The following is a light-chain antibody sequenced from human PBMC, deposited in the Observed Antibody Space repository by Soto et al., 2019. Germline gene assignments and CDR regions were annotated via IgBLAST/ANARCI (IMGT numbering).Light chain of an antibody. Sequence: DIQMTQSPSTLSASVGDRVTITCRASQSISSWLAWYQQKPGKAPKLLLYKASSLESGVPSRFSGSGSGTEFTLTISSLQPDDCATDYCQQYNSYPWTFGQGTKVEIK. V-gene: IGKV1-5*03. J-gene: IGKJ1*01. CDR2: KAS. CDR1: QSISSW. CDR3: QQYNSYPWT.